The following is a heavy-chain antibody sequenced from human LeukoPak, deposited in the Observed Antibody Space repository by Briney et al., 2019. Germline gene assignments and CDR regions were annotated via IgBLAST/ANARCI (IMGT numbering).Heavy chain of an antibody. Sequence: SETLSLTCTVSDGSIRTNYWWTWVRQPPGKGLEWIGETWHSGSSTNYNPSLKSRVTISVDKPKSQFSLKLTSVTAADTAIYYCARGNEYTWWQWSQGTLVTVSS. D-gene: IGHD2-15*01. V-gene: IGHV4-4*02. CDR1: DGSIRTNYW. J-gene: IGHJ4*02. CDR3: ARGNEYTWWQ. CDR2: TWHSGSST.